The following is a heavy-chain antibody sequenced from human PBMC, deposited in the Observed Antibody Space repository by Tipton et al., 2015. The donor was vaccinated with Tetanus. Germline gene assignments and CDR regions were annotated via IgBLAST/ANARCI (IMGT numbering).Heavy chain of an antibody. J-gene: IGHJ4*02. CDR2: IYYYTERT. V-gene: IGHV4-31*03. CDR3: VRGLPREPFYFDY. D-gene: IGHD1-26*01. CDR1: GASINAGGYL. Sequence: TLSLTCNVSGASINAGGYLWTWVRQHPGKGLEWIGNIYYYTERTSHTPSLDGRVGISVDTSKNHFSLRLTSVAAADTAVYYCVRGLPREPFYFDYWGQGKQVIVSS.